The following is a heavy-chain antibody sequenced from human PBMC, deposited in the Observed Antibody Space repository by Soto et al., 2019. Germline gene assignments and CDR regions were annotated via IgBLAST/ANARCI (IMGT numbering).Heavy chain of an antibody. D-gene: IGHD6-19*01. CDR3: ASARSSVAGLFDY. J-gene: IGHJ4*02. CDR2: IYSGGST. V-gene: IGHV3-66*01. CDR1: VFTVNSNY. Sequence: EVQLVESGGGVVQPGRSLRLSCAASVFTVNSNYMTWVRQAPGKGLEWVSAIYSGGSTYYADSVKGRFTISRDNSKNTLYLQMNSLRAEDKAVYYCASARSSVAGLFDYWGQGNLVTV.